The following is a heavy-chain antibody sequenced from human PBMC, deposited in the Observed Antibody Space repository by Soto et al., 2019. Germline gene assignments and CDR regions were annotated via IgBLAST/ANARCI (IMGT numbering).Heavy chain of an antibody. CDR2: IKSKTDGGTT. Sequence: GGSLRLSCAASDFTFTNAWMNWVRQAPGKGLEWVGRIKSKTDGGTTDYAAPVKGRFAISRDDAKTTLYLQMNSLKAEDTAMYYCARGVRNYYGVDVWGQGTTVTVSS. J-gene: IGHJ6*02. CDR3: ARGVRNYYGVDV. CDR1: DFTFTNAW. V-gene: IGHV3-15*07.